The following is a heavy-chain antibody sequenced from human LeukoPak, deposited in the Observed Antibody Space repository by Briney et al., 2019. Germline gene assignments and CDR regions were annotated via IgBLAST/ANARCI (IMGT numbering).Heavy chain of an antibody. CDR1: GFTFSSYD. CDR2: IRYDGNNK. Sequence: PGGSLRLSCAASGFTFSSYDMHWVRQAPGKGLEWVAFIRYDGNNKYYADSVKGRFTISRDNSKNTLYLQMNSLRAEDTAVYYCAKGRITIFGVVIMDAFDIWGQGTMVTVSS. D-gene: IGHD3-3*01. V-gene: IGHV3-30*02. J-gene: IGHJ3*02. CDR3: AKGRITIFGVVIMDAFDI.